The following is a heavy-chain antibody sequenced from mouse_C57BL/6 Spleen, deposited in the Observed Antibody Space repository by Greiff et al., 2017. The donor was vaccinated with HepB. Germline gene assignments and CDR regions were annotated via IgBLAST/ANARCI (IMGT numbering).Heavy chain of an antibody. D-gene: IGHD1-1*01. CDR2: IHPNSGST. V-gene: IGHV1-64*01. Sequence: VKLLESGAELVKPGASVKMSCKASGYTFTSYWMHWVKQRPGQGLEWIGMIHPNSGSTNYNEKFKSKATLTVDKSSSTAYMQLSSLTSEDSAVYDCAREGYYGSSYLAYWGQGTLVTVSA. CDR3: AREGYYGSSYLAY. J-gene: IGHJ3*01. CDR1: GYTFTSYW.